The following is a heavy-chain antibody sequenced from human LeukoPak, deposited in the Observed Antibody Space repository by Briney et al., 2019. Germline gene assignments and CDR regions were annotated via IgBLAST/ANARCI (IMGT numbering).Heavy chain of an antibody. CDR3: ARNSYYDFWSGYYTRWFDP. CDR2: MNPNSGNT. Sequence: ASVKVSCKASGYTFTSYDINWVRQATGQGLGWMGWMNPNSGNTGYAQKFQGRVTMTRNTSISTAYMELSSLRSEDTAVYYCARNSYYDFWSGYYTRWFDPWGQGTLVTVSS. V-gene: IGHV1-8*01. J-gene: IGHJ5*02. D-gene: IGHD3-3*01. CDR1: GYTFTSYD.